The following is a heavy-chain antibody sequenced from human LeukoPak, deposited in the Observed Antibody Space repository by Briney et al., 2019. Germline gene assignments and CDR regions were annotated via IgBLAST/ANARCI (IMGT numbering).Heavy chain of an antibody. D-gene: IGHD3-3*01. J-gene: IGHJ4*02. CDR3: ARDLPSAYYDFWSGYYY. Sequence: ASVKVSCKASGGTFSSYATSWVRQAPGQGLEWMGGIIPIFGTANYAQKFQGRVTITADGSTSTAYMELSSLRSEDTAVYYCARDLPSAYYDFWSGYYYWGQGTLVTVSS. V-gene: IGHV1-69*13. CDR1: GGTFSSYA. CDR2: IIPIFGTA.